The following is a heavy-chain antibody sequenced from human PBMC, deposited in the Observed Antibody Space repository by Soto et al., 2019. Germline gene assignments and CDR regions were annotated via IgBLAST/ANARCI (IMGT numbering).Heavy chain of an antibody. CDR1: GYTFTSYG. D-gene: IGHD3-3*01. CDR3: ARSSGGNFGIIIEGSNWFDP. J-gene: IGHJ5*02. V-gene: IGHV1-18*04. CDR2: ISTYNGKT. Sequence: ASVKVSCKASGYTFTSYGVSWVRQAPGQGLEWMGWISTYNGKTNYAQKLQGRITMTRDTSRSTVYMELSSLRSDDTAIYYCARSSGGNFGIIIEGSNWFDPWGQGTLVTVSS.